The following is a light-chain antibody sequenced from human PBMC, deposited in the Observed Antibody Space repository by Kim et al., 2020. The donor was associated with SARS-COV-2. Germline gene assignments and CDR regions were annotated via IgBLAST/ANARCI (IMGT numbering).Light chain of an antibody. CDR2: GKN. Sequence: SSELTQDPAVSVASGQTVRITCQGDSLRSYYASWYQQKPGQAPVLVIYGKNNRPSGIPDRFSGSSSGNTASLTITGAQAEDEADYYCNSRDSSGSVVFGGGTKVTVL. CDR3: NSRDSSGSVV. V-gene: IGLV3-19*01. J-gene: IGLJ2*01. CDR1: SLRSYY.